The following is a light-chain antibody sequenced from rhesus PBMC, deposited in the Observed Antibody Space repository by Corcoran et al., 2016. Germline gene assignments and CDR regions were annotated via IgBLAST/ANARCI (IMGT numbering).Light chain of an antibody. V-gene: IGKV1-22*01. CDR2: KAS. CDR1: QGISSW. CDR3: RQYSSKPFT. J-gene: IGKJ3*01. Sequence: DIQMTQSPSSLSASVGDTVTITRRASQGISSWFAWYQQKPGKAPKLLNYKASSLQSGVPSRFSGGGSGTDFTLTISNLQSEDFATYYCRQYSSKPFTFGPGTKLDIK.